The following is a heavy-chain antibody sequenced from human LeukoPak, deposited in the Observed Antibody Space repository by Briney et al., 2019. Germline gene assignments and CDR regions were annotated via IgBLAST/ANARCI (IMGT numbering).Heavy chain of an antibody. J-gene: IGHJ5*02. CDR3: ARDRGRRRATNWFDP. D-gene: IGHD3-16*01. CDR2: ISSSSSYT. Sequence: KPGGSLRLSCAASGFTFSDYYMSWIRQAPGKGLECVSYISSSSSYTNYADSVKGRFSISRDNAKNSLYLQMNSLRAEDTAVYYCARDRGRRRATNWFDPWGQGTLVTVSS. CDR1: GFTFSDYY. V-gene: IGHV3-11*06.